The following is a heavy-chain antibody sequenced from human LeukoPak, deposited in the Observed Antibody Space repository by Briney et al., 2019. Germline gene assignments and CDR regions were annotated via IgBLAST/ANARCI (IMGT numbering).Heavy chain of an antibody. J-gene: IGHJ2*01. CDR2: TSSSGSTL. CDR3: ARDQNRYWYFDL. D-gene: IGHD2/OR15-2a*01. V-gene: IGHV3-48*03. Sequence: PGGSLRLSCAAYGFTFSSYEINWVRQAPGKGLERVSYTSSSGSTLYYADSVKGRFTISRDNAKNSLYLQMNSLRAEDTAVYYCARDQNRYWYFDLWGRGTLVTVSS. CDR1: GFTFSSYE.